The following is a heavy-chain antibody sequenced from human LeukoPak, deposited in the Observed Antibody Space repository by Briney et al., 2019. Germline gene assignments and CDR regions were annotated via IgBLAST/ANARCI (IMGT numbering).Heavy chain of an antibody. CDR3: ARRTSYSDSSGYYHYFFDY. Sequence: GESLKISCKGSAYSFTSYWITWVRQMPGKGLEWMGRIDPADSYTNYSPSFQGHVTISADKFISTAYLQWSSLKASDTAMYYCARRTSYSDSSGYYHYFFDYWGQGTLVTVS. V-gene: IGHV5-10-1*01. CDR1: AYSFTSYW. D-gene: IGHD3-22*01. J-gene: IGHJ4*02. CDR2: IDPADSYT.